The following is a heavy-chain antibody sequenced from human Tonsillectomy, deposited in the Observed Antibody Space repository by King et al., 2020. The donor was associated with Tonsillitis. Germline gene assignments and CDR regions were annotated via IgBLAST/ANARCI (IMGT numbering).Heavy chain of an antibody. D-gene: IGHD2-2*01. Sequence: TLKESGPTLLKPTQTLTLTCTFPGFSPSTSELGVGWIRQSPIKSLEWFALIFLNSDKTLSPTLKSRRTITKDTSKKQVVLTLTNIDPVDTATYYCAHRLTSSFFHYWGQGTLVTVSS. CDR3: AHRLTSSFFHY. V-gene: IGHV2-5*01. CDR1: GFSPSTSELG. J-gene: IGHJ4*02. CDR2: IFLNSDK.